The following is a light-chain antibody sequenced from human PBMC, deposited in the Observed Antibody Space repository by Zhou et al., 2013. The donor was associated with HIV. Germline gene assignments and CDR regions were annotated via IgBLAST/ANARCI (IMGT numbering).Light chain of an antibody. CDR2: KAS. CDR1: QSISSW. Sequence: DIQMTQSPSTLSASVGDRVTITCRASQSISSWLAWYQQKPGKAPKLLIYKASSLESGVPSRFSGSGSGTEFTLTISSLQPDDFATYYCQQYNSYLYTFGQGYPSWR. J-gene: IGKJ2*01. CDR3: QQYNSYLYT. V-gene: IGKV1-5*03.